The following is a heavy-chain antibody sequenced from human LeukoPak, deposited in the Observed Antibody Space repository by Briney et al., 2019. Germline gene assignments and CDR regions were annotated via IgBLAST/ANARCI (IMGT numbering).Heavy chain of an antibody. D-gene: IGHD2-15*01. CDR1: GYTFTSYY. Sequence: ASVKVSCKASGYTFTSYYMHWVRQAPGQGLEWMGWISAYNGNTNYAQKLQGRVTMTTDTSTSTAYMELRSLRSDDTAVYYCARDSSLWIVFDYWGQGTLVTVSS. CDR3: ARDSSLWIVFDY. J-gene: IGHJ4*02. V-gene: IGHV1-18*04. CDR2: ISAYNGNT.